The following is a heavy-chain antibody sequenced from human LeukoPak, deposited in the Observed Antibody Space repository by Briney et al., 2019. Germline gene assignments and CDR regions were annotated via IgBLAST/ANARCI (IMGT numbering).Heavy chain of an antibody. V-gene: IGHV4-34*01. Sequence: SETLSLTCAVYGGSFSGYYWSWIRQPPGKGLEWIGEINHSGSTNYNPSLKSRVTISVDTSKNQFSFKLSSVTAADTAVYYCARARTRYYYDSSGYYHKEYYGMDVWGQGTTVTVSS. CDR2: INHSGST. J-gene: IGHJ6*02. CDR1: GGSFSGYY. D-gene: IGHD3-22*01. CDR3: ARARTRYYYDSSGYYHKEYYGMDV.